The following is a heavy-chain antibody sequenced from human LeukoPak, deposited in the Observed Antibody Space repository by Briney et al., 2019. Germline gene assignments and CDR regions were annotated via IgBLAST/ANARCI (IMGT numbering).Heavy chain of an antibody. CDR1: GFTFSSYG. J-gene: IGHJ4*02. CDR3: ARGMRMVRGVTFDY. V-gene: IGHV3-48*04. Sequence: PGGSLRLSCAASGFTFSSYGMSWVRQAPGKGLEWVSYISASGSTKYYADSVKGRFTISRDNTKNSLYLQMNSLRAEDTAVYYCARGMRMVRGVTFDYWGQGTLVTVSS. D-gene: IGHD3-10*01. CDR2: ISASGSTK.